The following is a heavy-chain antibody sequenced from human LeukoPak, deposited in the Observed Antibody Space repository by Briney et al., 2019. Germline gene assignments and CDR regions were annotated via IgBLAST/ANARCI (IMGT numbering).Heavy chain of an antibody. J-gene: IGHJ4*02. V-gene: IGHV3-7*01. CDR3: ARTIRGY. CDR1: GFTFSTHW. D-gene: IGHD3-10*01. CDR2: IKEDGSEK. Sequence: GGSLRLSCAASGFTFSTHWMSWVRQAPGKGLEWVANIKEDGSEKYYVDSVKGRFTISRDDAKNSLYLQMNSLRAEDTAVYCCARTIRGYWGQGTLVPVPS.